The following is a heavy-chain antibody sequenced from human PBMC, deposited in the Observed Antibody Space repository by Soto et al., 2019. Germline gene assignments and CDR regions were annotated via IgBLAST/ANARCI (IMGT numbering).Heavy chain of an antibody. CDR2: IVVGSGNT. J-gene: IGHJ3*02. Sequence: GASVKVPCKASGFTFTSSAVQWVRQARGQRLEWIGWIVVGSGNTNYAQKFQERVTITRDMSTSTAYMELSSLRSEDTAVYYCAAAYYDILTGYPWVPDAFDIWGQGTMVTVS. CDR3: AAAYYDILTGYPWVPDAFDI. V-gene: IGHV1-58*01. D-gene: IGHD3-9*01. CDR1: GFTFTSSA.